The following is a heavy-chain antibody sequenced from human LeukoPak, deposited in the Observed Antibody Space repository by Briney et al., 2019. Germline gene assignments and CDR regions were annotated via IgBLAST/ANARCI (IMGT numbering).Heavy chain of an antibody. Sequence: AGGSLRLSCAASGFTFSSYWMSWVRQAPGKGLEWVANIKQDGSEKYYVDSVKGRFTISRDNAKNSLYLQMNSLRAEDTAVYYCARDWIAARPDGWFDPWGQGTLVTVSS. CDR3: ARDWIAARPDGWFDP. J-gene: IGHJ5*02. D-gene: IGHD6-6*01. CDR2: IKQDGSEK. V-gene: IGHV3-7*01. CDR1: GFTFSSYW.